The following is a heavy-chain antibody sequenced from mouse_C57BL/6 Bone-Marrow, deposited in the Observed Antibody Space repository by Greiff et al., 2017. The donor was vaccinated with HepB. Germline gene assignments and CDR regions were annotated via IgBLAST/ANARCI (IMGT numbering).Heavy chain of an antibody. V-gene: IGHV3-1*01. D-gene: IGHD1-1*01. CDR3: ARDYYGSSYDYYAMDY. Sequence: EVKLVESGPGMVKPSQSLSLTCTVTGYSITSGYDWHWIRHFPGNKLEWMGYISYSGSTNYNPSLKSRISITHDTSKNHFFLKLNSVTTEDTATYYCARDYYGSSYDYYAMDYWGQGTSVTVSS. J-gene: IGHJ4*01. CDR1: GYSITSGYD. CDR2: ISYSGST.